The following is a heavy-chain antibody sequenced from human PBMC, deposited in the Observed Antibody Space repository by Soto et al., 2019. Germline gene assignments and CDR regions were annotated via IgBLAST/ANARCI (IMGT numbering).Heavy chain of an antibody. V-gene: IGHV5-51*01. J-gene: IGHJ4*02. Sequence: PGESLKISCKGSGYSFTSYWIGWVRQMPGKGLEWMGIIYPGDSDTRYSPSFQGQVTISADKSISTAYPQWSSLKASDTAMYYCARHAPGGYYDSSGYYYGPDYWGQGTLVTVSS. CDR1: GYSFTSYW. CDR2: IYPGDSDT. CDR3: ARHAPGGYYDSSGYYYGPDY. D-gene: IGHD3-22*01.